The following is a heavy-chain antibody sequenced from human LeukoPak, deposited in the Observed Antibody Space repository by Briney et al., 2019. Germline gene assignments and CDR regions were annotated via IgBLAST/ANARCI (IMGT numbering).Heavy chain of an antibody. CDR3: ATYCGGDCVDY. CDR1: GFTVGSNY. V-gene: IGHV3-53*01. CDR2: IYSGGST. Sequence: GGSLRLSCAASGFTVGSNYMSWVRQAPGKGLEWVSVIYSGGSTYYADSVKGRFTISRDNSKNTLYLQMNSLRAEDTAVYYCATYCGGDCVDYWGQGTLVTVSS. D-gene: IGHD2-21*01. J-gene: IGHJ4*02.